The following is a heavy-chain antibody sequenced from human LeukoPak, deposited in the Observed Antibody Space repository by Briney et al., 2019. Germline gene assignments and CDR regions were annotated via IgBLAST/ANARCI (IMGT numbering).Heavy chain of an antibody. CDR1: GFIFSTYT. CDR2: INGDGRTT. J-gene: IGHJ5*02. Sequence: GGSLRLSCSASGFIFSTYTMYWVRQAPGKGLEFVSVINGDGRTTYYADSMKGRFTISRDNSKNTLYLQMNSLRAEDAAVYYCVGDQVDNVGWLTWGQGTRVTVSS. V-gene: IGHV3-64D*06. D-gene: IGHD5-12*01. CDR3: VGDQVDNVGWLT.